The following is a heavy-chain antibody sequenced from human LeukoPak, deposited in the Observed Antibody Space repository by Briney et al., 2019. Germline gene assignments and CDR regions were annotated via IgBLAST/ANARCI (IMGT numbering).Heavy chain of an antibody. CDR1: GFTFSSYA. J-gene: IGHJ6*02. D-gene: IGHD2-2*01. Sequence: PGGSLRLSCAASGFTFSSYAMSWVRQAPGKGLEWVSAISGSGGSTYYADSVKGRCTISRANSKNTLSLQMNSLRAEDAAVYYCAKDQHCSSTSCYYYYYYYDMDVWGQGTTVTVSS. CDR2: ISGSGGST. V-gene: IGHV3-23*01. CDR3: AKDQHCSSTSCYYYYYYYDMDV.